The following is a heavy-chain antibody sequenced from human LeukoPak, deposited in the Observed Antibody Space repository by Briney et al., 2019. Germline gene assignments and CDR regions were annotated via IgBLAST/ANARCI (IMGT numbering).Heavy chain of an antibody. CDR2: ISSSGSAI. D-gene: IGHD3-22*01. V-gene: IGHV3-48*03. Sequence: GGSLRLSCAASGFTFSSYEMNWVRQAPGKGLDWVSYISSSGSAIYYADSVRGRFTISRDNAKNSLYLQMNSLRAEDTAVYYCARGPSDDSSGYYYVSAFDIWGQGTMVTVSS. J-gene: IGHJ3*02. CDR3: ARGPSDDSSGYYYVSAFDI. CDR1: GFTFSSYE.